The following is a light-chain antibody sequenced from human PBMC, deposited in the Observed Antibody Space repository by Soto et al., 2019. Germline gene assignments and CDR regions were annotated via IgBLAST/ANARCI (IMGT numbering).Light chain of an antibody. Sequence: IQLTQSPSSLSASVGDRVTITCRASQCISSYLAWYQQTPGKAPKLLIYAASTLQRGVPARFSGSGCGTDFTLTISSLQPEDFATYHCLQLNTYPRLTFGGGTKGEIK. J-gene: IGKJ4*01. CDR2: AAS. V-gene: IGKV1-9*01. CDR1: QCISSY. CDR3: LQLNTYPRLT.